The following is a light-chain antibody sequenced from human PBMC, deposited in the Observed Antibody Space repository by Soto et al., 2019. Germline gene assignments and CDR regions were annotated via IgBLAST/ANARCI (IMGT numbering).Light chain of an antibody. CDR1: QSVSSSY. V-gene: IGKV3-20*01. J-gene: IGKJ1*01. Sequence: IVLSQSPGALSLSKGERATLSCRASQSVSSSYLAWYQQKPGQAPRLLIYGASSRATGIPDRFSGSGSGTDFTLTISRLEPEDFAVYYCQQYGSSLTWTFGQGTKVDIK. CDR2: GAS. CDR3: QQYGSSLTWT.